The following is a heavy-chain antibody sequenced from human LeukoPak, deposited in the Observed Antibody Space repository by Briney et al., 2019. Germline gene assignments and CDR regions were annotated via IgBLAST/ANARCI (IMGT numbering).Heavy chain of an antibody. Sequence: VASVKVSCTASGFTFTSSAVQLGRQARGQRLEWIGCIVVGSGNTNYAQKFQERVTITRDMSTSTAYMELSSLRSEDTAVYYCAAEGSGYYHSHYYYGMDVWGQGTTVTVSS. V-gene: IGHV1-58*01. CDR3: AAEGSGYYHSHYYYGMDV. D-gene: IGHD3-22*01. J-gene: IGHJ6*02. CDR2: IVVGSGNT. CDR1: GFTFTSSA.